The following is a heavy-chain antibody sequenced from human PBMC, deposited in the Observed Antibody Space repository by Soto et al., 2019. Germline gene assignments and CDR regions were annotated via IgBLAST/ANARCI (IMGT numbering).Heavy chain of an antibody. J-gene: IGHJ4*02. CDR3: AKDAPGSGWLSDY. CDR2: ITGNGGT. Sequence: GGSLRLSCAASGFTFRIYAMSWVRQAPGKGLEWVSTITGNGGTSYADFVRGRFTISRDNSKNTLYLQMNSLRAEDTAVYYCAKDAPGSGWLSDYWGQGTLVTVSS. D-gene: IGHD3-22*01. CDR1: GFTFRIYA. V-gene: IGHV3-23*01.